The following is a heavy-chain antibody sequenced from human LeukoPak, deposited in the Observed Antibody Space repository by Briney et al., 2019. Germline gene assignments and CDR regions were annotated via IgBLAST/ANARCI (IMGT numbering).Heavy chain of an antibody. J-gene: IGHJ4*02. D-gene: IGHD5-18*01. Sequence: PSETLSLTCTVSGGSIRSGDFYWSWIRQPPGKGLEWIGYIYYSGSTNYNPSLKSRVTISIDMSKNQFSLKLSSVTAADTAVYYCARGYSLDYWGQGTLVTVSS. CDR2: IYYSGST. CDR3: ARGYSLDY. CDR1: GGSIRSGDFY. V-gene: IGHV4-30-4*01.